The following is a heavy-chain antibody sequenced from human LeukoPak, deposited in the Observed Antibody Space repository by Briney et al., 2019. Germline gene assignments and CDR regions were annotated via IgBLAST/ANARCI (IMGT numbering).Heavy chain of an antibody. CDR1: GFTFSSYG. D-gene: IGHD6-19*01. Sequence: GGSLRLSCAASGFTFSSYGIHWVRQAPRQGLEWVAIISYDGSNKYYADSVKGRFTISRDNSKNTLYLQMDSLRAEDTAVYYCARVGSGWLIDYWGQGTLVTVSS. CDR2: ISYDGSNK. J-gene: IGHJ4*02. CDR3: ARVGSGWLIDY. V-gene: IGHV3-30-3*01.